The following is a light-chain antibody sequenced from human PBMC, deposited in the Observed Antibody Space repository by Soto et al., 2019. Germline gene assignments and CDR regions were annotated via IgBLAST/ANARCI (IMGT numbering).Light chain of an antibody. CDR1: SSDVGGYNY. V-gene: IGLV2-14*01. CDR2: DVS. Sequence: QSALTQPASVSGSPGQSITISCTGTSSDVGGYNYVSWYQQHPGKAPKLMIYDVSNRPSGVSNRFSGSKSGNTASLNISGLQAEDGADYYCSSYTSSSTYVFGTGTKLTVL. CDR3: SSYTSSSTYV. J-gene: IGLJ1*01.